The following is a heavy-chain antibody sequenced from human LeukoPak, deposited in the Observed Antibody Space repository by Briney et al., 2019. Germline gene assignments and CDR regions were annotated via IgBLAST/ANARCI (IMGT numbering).Heavy chain of an antibody. J-gene: IGHJ3*02. CDR2: INPNSGGT. CDR3: ATVGATLAGAFDI. Sequence: GASVKVSCKASGYTFTGYYMHWVRQAPGQGLEWMGWINPNSGGTNYAQKFQGRVTMTRDTSISTAYMELSRLRSDDTAVYYCATVGATLAGAFDIWGQGTMVTVSS. D-gene: IGHD1-26*01. V-gene: IGHV1-2*02. CDR1: GYTFTGYY.